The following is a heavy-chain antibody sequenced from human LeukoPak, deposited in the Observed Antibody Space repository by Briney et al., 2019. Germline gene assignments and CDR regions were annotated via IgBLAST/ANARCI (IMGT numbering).Heavy chain of an antibody. V-gene: IGHV1-18*01. CDR1: GYTFTSYG. J-gene: IGHJ3*02. CDR3: ARERQLAYSGGDCYSNDAFDI. D-gene: IGHD2-21*02. Sequence: GASVKVSCKASGYTFTSYGISWVRQAPGQGLEWMGWISAYNGNTNYAQKLQGRVTMTTHTSTSTAYMELRSLRSDDTAVYYCARERQLAYSGGDCYSNDAFDIWGQGTMVTVSS. CDR2: ISAYNGNT.